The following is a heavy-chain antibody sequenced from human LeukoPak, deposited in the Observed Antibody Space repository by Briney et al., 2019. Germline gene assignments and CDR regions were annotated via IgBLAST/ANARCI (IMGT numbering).Heavy chain of an antibody. J-gene: IGHJ4*01. CDR3: ARELAGDGKRDY. CDR1: GGSLSSGSYF. Sequence: SQTLSLTCPVSGGSLSSGSYFWSWIRQPAGKGLEGIGRIYTSGSTNYNPSLKSRVTISPDTSNNQFSLKLSSVTAADTAVYYCARELAGDGKRDYWGQGILVTVSS. V-gene: IGHV4-61*02. D-gene: IGHD3-3*02. CDR2: IYTSGST.